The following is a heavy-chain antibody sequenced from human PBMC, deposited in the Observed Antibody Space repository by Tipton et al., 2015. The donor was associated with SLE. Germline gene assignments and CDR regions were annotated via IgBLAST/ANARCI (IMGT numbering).Heavy chain of an antibody. Sequence: SLRLSCAASGFTFSSYWMSWVRQAPGKGLEWVANIKEDGTEKYYVDSVKGRFTISRDNAKNSLFLQMNILRAEDTAVYYCVANSHWGLPASPRFWGQGTLVTVSA. D-gene: IGHD7-27*01. CDR3: VANSHWGLPASPRF. J-gene: IGHJ4*02. V-gene: IGHV3-7*01. CDR1: GFTFSSYW. CDR2: IKEDGTEK.